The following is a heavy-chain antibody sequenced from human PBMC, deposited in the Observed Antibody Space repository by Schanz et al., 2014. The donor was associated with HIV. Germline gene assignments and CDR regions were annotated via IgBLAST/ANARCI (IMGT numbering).Heavy chain of an antibody. Sequence: QVQLVESGGGVVQPGRSLRLSCAASGFTFSSYALHWVRQAPGKGLEWVALISYDGNDKYYADSVKGRFTISRDNSKNTLYLQMNSLRAEDTAVYYCAKEGYGEGYYGMDVWGQGTTVTVSS. CDR1: GFTFSSYA. D-gene: IGHD4-17*01. CDR2: ISYDGNDK. J-gene: IGHJ6*02. CDR3: AKEGYGEGYYGMDV. V-gene: IGHV3-30*18.